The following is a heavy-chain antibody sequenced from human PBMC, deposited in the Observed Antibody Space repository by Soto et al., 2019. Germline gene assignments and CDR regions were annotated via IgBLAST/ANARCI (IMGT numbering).Heavy chain of an antibody. J-gene: IGHJ4*02. CDR3: ASYNCWFYRTYFDY. CDR2: IDHSGST. V-gene: IGHV4-34*01. CDR1: GGSFSGYY. D-gene: IGHD2-21*01. Sequence: VQLQQWGAGLLKPSETLSLTCAVYGGSFSGYYWSWIRQPPGKGLEWIGEIDHSGSTNYNPSLKSRVTISLDTSKSQFSLKLTSVTAADTAVYYCASYNCWFYRTYFDYWGQGTLVTVSS.